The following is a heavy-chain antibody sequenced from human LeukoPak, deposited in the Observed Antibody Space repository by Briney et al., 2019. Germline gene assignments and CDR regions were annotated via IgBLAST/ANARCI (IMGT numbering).Heavy chain of an antibody. CDR2: ISMDGVNT. V-gene: IGHV3-43*01. CDR1: GSTFDYYT. Sequence: PGGSLRLSCAASGSTFDYYTMYWVRQGPEKGLEWVSLISMDGVNTFYADSVKGRFTISRDNNKNSLYLQMNGLRTDDTGLYYCVKGRRRGYAYGTLESWGQGTLVTVSS. CDR3: VKGRRRGYAYGTLES. D-gene: IGHD5-18*01. J-gene: IGHJ4*02.